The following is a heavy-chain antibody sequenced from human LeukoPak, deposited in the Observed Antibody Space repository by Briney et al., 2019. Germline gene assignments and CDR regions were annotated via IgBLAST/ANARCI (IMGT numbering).Heavy chain of an antibody. CDR1: GGSISSYY. V-gene: IGHV4-59*01. Sequence: SSETLSLTCTVSGGSISSYYWSWIRQPPGKGLEWIGYICYSGSTNYNPSLKSRVTISVDTPKNQFSLKLSSVTAADTAVYYCARAHYGSGSYNWFDPWGQGTLVTVSS. CDR2: ICYSGST. CDR3: ARAHYGSGSYNWFDP. J-gene: IGHJ5*02. D-gene: IGHD3-10*01.